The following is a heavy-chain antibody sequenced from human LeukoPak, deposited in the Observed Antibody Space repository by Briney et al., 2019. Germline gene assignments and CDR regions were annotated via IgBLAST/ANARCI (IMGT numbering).Heavy chain of an antibody. J-gene: IGHJ4*02. Sequence: GESLKISCKGSGYNFTSYWIGWVRQMPGKGLEWMGVIYLCDSDTRYSPSFQGQVTISADKSISTAYLQCSSLKASDTAMYYCARPQPHCSGGTCYAYWGQGTLVTVSS. D-gene: IGHD2-15*01. V-gene: IGHV5-51*01. CDR3: ARPQPHCSGGTCYAY. CDR1: GYNFTSYW. CDR2: IYLCDSDT.